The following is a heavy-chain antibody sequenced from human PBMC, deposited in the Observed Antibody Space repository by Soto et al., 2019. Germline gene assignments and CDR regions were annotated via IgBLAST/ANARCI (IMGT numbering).Heavy chain of an antibody. CDR2: IYYTGST. D-gene: IGHD3-10*01. CDR1: RGSVSSGSFF. Sequence: QVQLQESGPGLVKPSETLSLSCTVSRGSVSSGSFFWNWIRQPPGKGLEWIGYIYYTGSTNYNPSLKSRLTRSVDTSKNQVSLKLTSVTAADTTVYYCARGHYYGSWSPLWFDPWGQGTLVTVPS. CDR3: ARGHYYGSWSPLWFDP. J-gene: IGHJ5*02. V-gene: IGHV4-61*01.